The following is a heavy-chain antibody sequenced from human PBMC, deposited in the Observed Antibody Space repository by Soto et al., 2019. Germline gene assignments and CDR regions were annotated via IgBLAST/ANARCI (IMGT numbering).Heavy chain of an antibody. Sequence: KESGPTLVTPTQTLTLTCTFSGFSLRTSGVGVGWIRQPPGKALEWLALIYWDDGKRYSPSLKSRLTITKDTSKNQVVLRMTNMDPVDTATYYCAHLTTGGFYFDYWGQGTRVTVSS. CDR1: GFSLRTSGVG. V-gene: IGHV2-5*02. J-gene: IGHJ4*02. CDR2: IYWDDGK. CDR3: AHLTTGGFYFDY. D-gene: IGHD4-17*01.